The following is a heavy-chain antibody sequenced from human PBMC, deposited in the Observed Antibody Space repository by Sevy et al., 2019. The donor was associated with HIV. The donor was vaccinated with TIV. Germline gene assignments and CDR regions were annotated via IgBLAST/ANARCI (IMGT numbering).Heavy chain of an antibody. Sequence: SLKVSCEASGFTFNSYGMHWVRQAPGKGLEWVAVISYDGSEKYYADSVKGRFTISREKSKNMVYVQMNSLRAEDTAVYYCARMFRSYGMDVWGQGTTVTVSS. CDR2: ISYDGSEK. D-gene: IGHD3-10*01. V-gene: IGHV3-30*03. J-gene: IGHJ6*02. CDR3: ARMFRSYGMDV. CDR1: GFTFNSYG.